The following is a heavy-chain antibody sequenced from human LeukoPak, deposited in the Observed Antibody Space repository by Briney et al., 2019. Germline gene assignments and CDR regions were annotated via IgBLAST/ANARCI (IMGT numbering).Heavy chain of an antibody. CDR3: ARGVSLVRGMWFDP. V-gene: IGHV4-61*02. Sequence: PSESLSLTCTVSADSISSGIYCWSWIRQPAGKGLEWIGRISTSGSTDYNPSLRSRVTISSDASKNQLSLRLNSVTAADTAMYYCARGVSLVRGMWFDPWGQGTLVAVSS. D-gene: IGHD3-10*01. CDR2: ISTSGST. J-gene: IGHJ5*02. CDR1: ADSISSGIYC.